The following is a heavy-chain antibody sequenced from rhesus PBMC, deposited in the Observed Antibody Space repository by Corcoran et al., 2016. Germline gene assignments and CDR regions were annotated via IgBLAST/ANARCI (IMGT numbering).Heavy chain of an antibody. J-gene: IGHJ3*01. Sequence: QLQLQESGPGLVKPSETLSVTCAVSGGSISSSYWSWIRQAPGKGLEWIRYIYGSASRTNYNPTLKSRVTLSVDTSKNQLSLKLSSVTTADTAVYYCARGPYNSGSYNDAFDFWGQGLRVTVSS. CDR3: ARGPYNSGSYNDAFDF. CDR1: GGSISSSY. CDR2: IYGSASRT. V-gene: IGHV4-169*01. D-gene: IGHD1-44*02.